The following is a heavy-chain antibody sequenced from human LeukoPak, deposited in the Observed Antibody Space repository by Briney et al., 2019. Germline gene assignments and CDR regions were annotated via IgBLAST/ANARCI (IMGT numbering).Heavy chain of an antibody. V-gene: IGHV3-74*01. CDR1: GFTFSSYW. Sequence: GGSLRLSCAASGFTFSSYWMHWVRQAPGEGLVCVSRINGDGSSTNYADSVKGRFTISRDNAKNTLYPQMNSLRPEDTAVYYCTRGFWGWEVDYWGQGTLATVSS. CDR3: TRGFWGWEVDY. D-gene: IGHD3-3*01. J-gene: IGHJ4*02. CDR2: INGDGSST.